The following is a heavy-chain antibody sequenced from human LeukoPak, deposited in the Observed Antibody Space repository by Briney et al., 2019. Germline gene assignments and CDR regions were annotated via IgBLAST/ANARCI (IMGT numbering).Heavy chain of an antibody. D-gene: IGHD1-26*01. J-gene: IGHJ4*03. CDR2: IYYSGST. V-gene: IGHV4-31*03. CDR1: GGSVSSGSYY. CDR3: AREVGATERGYYFDY. Sequence: KSSETLSLTCTVSGGSVSSGSYYWSWVRQPPGKGLEWIGYIYYSGSTYYNPSLKSRVTISVDTSKNQFSLKLSSVTAADTAVYYCAREVGATERGYYFDYWGQGTTVTVSS.